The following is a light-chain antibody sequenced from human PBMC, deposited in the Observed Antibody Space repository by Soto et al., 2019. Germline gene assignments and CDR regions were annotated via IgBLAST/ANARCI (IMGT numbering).Light chain of an antibody. Sequence: EIVMTQSPATLSVSPGERATLSCRASQSVSSNLAWYQQKPGQAPRLLIYVASTRATGIPARFSGSGSGTEFTLTISRLEPEDFAVYYCQQYGNSPQTFGQGTKVDIK. CDR2: VAS. V-gene: IGKV3-15*01. CDR1: QSVSSN. J-gene: IGKJ1*01. CDR3: QQYGNSPQT.